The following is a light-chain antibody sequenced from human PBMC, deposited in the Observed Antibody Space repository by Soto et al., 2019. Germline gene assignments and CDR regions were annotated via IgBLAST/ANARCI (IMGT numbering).Light chain of an antibody. CDR3: QIYGTLQLT. J-gene: IGKJ4*01. CDR2: GAS. Sequence: EIVLPQSQGTTSFWPVERSPLSVSSSQSVRSNYLAWYQQKPGQDPRLLIYGASSRATGIPDRFSGTGSGTDFTLTISRLEPEDFAVYYCQIYGTLQLTGGGGNKVDIK. V-gene: IGKV3-20*01. CDR1: QSVRSNY.